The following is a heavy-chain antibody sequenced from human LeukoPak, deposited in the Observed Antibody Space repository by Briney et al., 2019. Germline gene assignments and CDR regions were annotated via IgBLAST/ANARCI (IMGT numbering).Heavy chain of an antibody. CDR2: ISAYNGNT. CDR1: GYTFTSYG. D-gene: IGHD5-18*01. J-gene: IGHJ4*02. V-gene: IGHV1-18*01. Sequence: ASVKVSCKASGYTFTSYGISWVRQAPGQGLEWMGWISAYNGNTNYAQKLQGRVTMTTDTSTSTAYMELRSLRSEDTAVYYCARGVSLRYSYGKFDYWGQGTLVTVSS. CDR3: ARGVSLRYSYGKFDY.